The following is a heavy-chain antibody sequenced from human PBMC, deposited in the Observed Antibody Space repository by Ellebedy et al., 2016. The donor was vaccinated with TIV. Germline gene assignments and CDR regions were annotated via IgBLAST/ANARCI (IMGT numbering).Heavy chain of an antibody. J-gene: IGHJ5*02. CDR2: IYATGST. CDR1: GGSLSADY. Sequence: MPSETLSLTCTVSGGSLSADYWHWIRQPAGKRLEWIGRIYATGSTHYNPSLKNRVTMSVDRSKNQLTLRLISVTAADTAVYYCARVVPFGEFKSWFDPWGQGTLVTVSS. CDR3: ARVVPFGEFKSWFDP. V-gene: IGHV4-4*07. D-gene: IGHD3-10*01.